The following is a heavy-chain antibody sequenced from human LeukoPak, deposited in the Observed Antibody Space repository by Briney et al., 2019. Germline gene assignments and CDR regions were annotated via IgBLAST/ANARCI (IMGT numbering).Heavy chain of an antibody. CDR3: ARTMGLSFGEFFWSY. D-gene: IGHD3-10*01. Sequence: PSETLSLTCAVSGGSISSNSYYWGWIRQPPGKGLEWIGSIYYSGSTYYNPSLKSRVTISVDTSKNQFALKLRSVTAADTAVYYCARTMGLSFGEFFWSYWGQGTLVTVSS. CDR2: IYYSGST. CDR1: GGSISSNSYY. J-gene: IGHJ4*02. V-gene: IGHV4-39*01.